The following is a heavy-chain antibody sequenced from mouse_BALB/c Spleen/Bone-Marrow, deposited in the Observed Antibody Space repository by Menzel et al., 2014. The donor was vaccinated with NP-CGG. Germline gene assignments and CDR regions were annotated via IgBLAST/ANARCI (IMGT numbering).Heavy chain of an antibody. CDR3: ARDRYDGAMDY. Sequence: VHLVESGPGLVAPSQSLSITCTVSGFSLXGYGLNWVRQPPGKGLEWLGMIWGDGSTDYNSALKSRLSISKDNSKSQVFLKMNSLQTDDTARYYCARDRYDGAMDYWGQGTSVTVSS. D-gene: IGHD2-14*01. V-gene: IGHV2-6-7*01. CDR2: IWGDGST. CDR1: GFSLXGYG. J-gene: IGHJ4*01.